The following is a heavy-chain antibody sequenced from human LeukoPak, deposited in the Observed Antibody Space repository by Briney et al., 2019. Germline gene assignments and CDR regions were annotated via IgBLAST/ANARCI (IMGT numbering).Heavy chain of an antibody. CDR2: INHSGST. D-gene: IGHD6-13*01. CDR3: AREIRSSWFGAFDI. CDR1: GGSFSGYY. V-gene: IGHV4-34*01. J-gene: IGHJ6*04. Sequence: SETLSLTCAVYGGSFSGYYWSWIRQPPGKGLEWIGEINHSGSTNYNPSLKSRVTISVDTSKNQFSLKLSSVTAADTAVYYCAREIRSSWFGAFDIWGKGTTVTISS.